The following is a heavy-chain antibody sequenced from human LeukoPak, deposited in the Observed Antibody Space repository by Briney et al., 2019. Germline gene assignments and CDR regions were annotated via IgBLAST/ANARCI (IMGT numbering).Heavy chain of an antibody. CDR1: GFTFSSYS. CDR2: ISSSSSTI. D-gene: IGHD5-24*01. Sequence: PGGSLRLSCAASGFTFSSYSMNWVRQAPGKGLEWVSYISSSSSTIYYADSVKGRFTISRDNAKNSLYLQMSSLRAEDTAVYYCARDGPMATMAFDYWGQGTLVAVSS. J-gene: IGHJ4*02. V-gene: IGHV3-48*04. CDR3: ARDGPMATMAFDY.